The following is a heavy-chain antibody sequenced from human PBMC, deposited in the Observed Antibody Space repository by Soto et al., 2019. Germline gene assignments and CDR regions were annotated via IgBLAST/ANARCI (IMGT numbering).Heavy chain of an antibody. V-gene: IGHV3-7*03. CDR1: GFTFSKYW. J-gene: IGHJ5*02. CDR2: INQHGSEK. CDR3: ATSSSNRWFDP. Sequence: LRLSCAASGFTFSKYWMSWVRHDPGKGLEWVANINQHGSEKYYVESVKGRFTISRDNAKNLLYLQMNSLGVEDTAIYYCATSSSNRWFDPWGQGTPVTVSS. D-gene: IGHD2-2*01.